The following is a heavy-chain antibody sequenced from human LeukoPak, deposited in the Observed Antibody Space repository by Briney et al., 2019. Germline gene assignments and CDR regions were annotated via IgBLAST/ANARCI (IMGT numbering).Heavy chain of an antibody. CDR2: ITSSGSTI. CDR1: GFTFRSYG. D-gene: IGHD1-26*01. V-gene: IGHV3-48*03. J-gene: IGHJ4*02. Sequence: GGSLRLSCAASGFTFRSYGMNWVRQAPGKGLEWVSYITSSGSTIYYADSVKGRFTISRDNAKTSLYLQMNSLRAEDTVVYYCASEFIVGATFDYWGQGTLVTVSS. CDR3: ASEFIVGATFDY.